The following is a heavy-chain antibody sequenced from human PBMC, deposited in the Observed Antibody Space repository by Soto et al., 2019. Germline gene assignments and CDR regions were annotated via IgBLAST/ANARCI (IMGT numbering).Heavy chain of an antibody. CDR1: GYTFTRYG. CDR3: AKNGQPPYYYYGLDV. V-gene: IGHV1-18*01. Sequence: QGHLVQSGAEVKKPGTSVKVSCKASGYTFTRYGISWVRQAPGQGLEWMGWISGYNGDTNYAQNLQGRVTMTTDTSTSTAYMELRSLTSDDTAVYYCAKNGQPPYYYYGLDVWGHGTTVTVSS. CDR2: ISGYNGDT. D-gene: IGHD2-8*01. J-gene: IGHJ6*02.